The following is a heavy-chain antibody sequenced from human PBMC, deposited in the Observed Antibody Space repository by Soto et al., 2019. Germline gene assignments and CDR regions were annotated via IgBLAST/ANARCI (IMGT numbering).Heavy chain of an antibody. CDR3: ARHGAY. Sequence: QLQLQESGPGLVKPSETLSLTCTVSGVSSTNTSYYWGWIRQPPGKGLEWIGTIYCSGSTFYNPSLTRRLTMSVDTSKNQFSLRLSSVTAADTAVYYCARHGAYWGQGTLVAVSS. D-gene: IGHD3-10*01. CDR1: GVSSTNTSYY. J-gene: IGHJ4*02. CDR2: IYCSGST. V-gene: IGHV4-39*01.